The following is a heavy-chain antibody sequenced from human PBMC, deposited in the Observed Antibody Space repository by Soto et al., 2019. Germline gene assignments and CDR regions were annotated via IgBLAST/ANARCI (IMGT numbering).Heavy chain of an antibody. Sequence: QVQLVQSGGEVKKPGASVKVSCKASGYTFTTFGITWVRQAPGQGLEWMGWISTSTGNTNYAQKLQGRVTLTTDTSTRTAYLELRSLTSDDTAVYYCARSPRVIVAAKGTLDYWGQGTLVTGSS. CDR1: GYTFTTFG. CDR3: ARSPRVIVAAKGTLDY. J-gene: IGHJ4*02. V-gene: IGHV1-18*04. CDR2: ISTSTGNT. D-gene: IGHD5-12*01.